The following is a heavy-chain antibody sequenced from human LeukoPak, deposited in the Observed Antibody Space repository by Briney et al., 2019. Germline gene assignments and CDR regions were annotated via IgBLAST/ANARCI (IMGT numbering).Heavy chain of an antibody. CDR3: ARDLSGYCSSTSCYNSFDY. V-gene: IGHV3-11*01. Sequence: GGSLRLSCAASGFTLSDYYMSWIRQAPGKGLEWVSYISSSGSNIYYADSVKGRFTISRDNPKNSLYLQMNSLRAEDTAVYYCARDLSGYCSSTSCYNSFDYWGQGTLVTVSS. J-gene: IGHJ4*02. CDR1: GFTLSDYY. CDR2: ISSSGSNI. D-gene: IGHD2-2*02.